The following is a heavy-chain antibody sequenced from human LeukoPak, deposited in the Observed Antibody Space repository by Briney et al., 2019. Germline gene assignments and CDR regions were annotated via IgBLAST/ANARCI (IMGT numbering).Heavy chain of an antibody. D-gene: IGHD3-10*01. Sequence: PGGSLGLSCAASGFTFSSYAMTWVRQAPGKGLEWVSSISGSGGNTYYADSVKGRFTISRDNSKHTLYLQMSSLRAEDTAVYYCAKMKGIAMVRGTFDYWGQGTLVTVSS. CDR1: GFTFSSYA. CDR3: AKMKGIAMVRGTFDY. J-gene: IGHJ4*02. V-gene: IGHV3-23*01. CDR2: ISGSGGNT.